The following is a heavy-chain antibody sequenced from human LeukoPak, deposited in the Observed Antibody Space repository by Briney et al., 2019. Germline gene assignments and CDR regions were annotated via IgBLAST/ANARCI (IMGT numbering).Heavy chain of an antibody. CDR1: GYTFSGFY. J-gene: IGHJ4*02. Sequence: ASVKVSCKASGYTFSGFYIHWVRQAPGQGLEWMGWISAYNGNTNYAQKLQGRVTMTTDTSTSTAYMELRSLRSDDTAVYYCASGVGGWTYYFDYWGQGTLVTVSS. V-gene: IGHV1-18*04. CDR3: ASGVGGWTYYFDY. D-gene: IGHD3/OR15-3a*01. CDR2: ISAYNGNT.